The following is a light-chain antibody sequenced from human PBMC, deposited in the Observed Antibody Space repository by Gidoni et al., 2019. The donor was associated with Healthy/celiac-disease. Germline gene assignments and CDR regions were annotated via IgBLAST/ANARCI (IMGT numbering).Light chain of an antibody. Sequence: IQMTQSPSSLSASVGDRVNITCRASQSISIYLNWYQQKPGKAPKLLIYAASILQSGVPSSFSSSGSGTDFTLTSSSLQPEDFATYYCQQSYSTPRTFGPXTKVDIK. CDR1: QSISIY. J-gene: IGKJ3*01. V-gene: IGKV1-39*01. CDR3: QQSYSTPRT. CDR2: AAS.